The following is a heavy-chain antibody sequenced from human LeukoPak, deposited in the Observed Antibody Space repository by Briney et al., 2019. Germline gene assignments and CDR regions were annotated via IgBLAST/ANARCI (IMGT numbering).Heavy chain of an antibody. CDR1: GFTFSSYW. J-gene: IGHJ5*02. CDR3: ARALNDYGDYPNWFDP. D-gene: IGHD4-17*01. V-gene: IGHV3-7*01. CDR2: IKQDGSEK. Sequence: GGALRLSCAASGFTFSSYWMSWVRQAAGKGLEWVANIKQDGSEKYYVDSVKGRFTISRDNAKNSLYLQMNSLRAEDTAVYYCARALNDYGDYPNWFDPWGQGTLVTVSS.